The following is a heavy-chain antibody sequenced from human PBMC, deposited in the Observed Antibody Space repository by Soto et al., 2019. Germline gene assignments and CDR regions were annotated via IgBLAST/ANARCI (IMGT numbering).Heavy chain of an antibody. D-gene: IGHD3-3*01. CDR2: ISYDGSNK. CDR1: GFTFSSYG. CDR3: AKDPYRFFGVVIVGYYYYGMDV. Sequence: VQLVESGGGVVQPGRSLRLSCAASGFTFSSYGMHWVRQAPGKGLEWVAVISYDGSNKYYADSVKGRFTISRDNSKNTLYLQMNSLRAEDTAVYYCAKDPYRFFGVVIVGYYYYGMDVWGQGTTVTVSS. J-gene: IGHJ6*02. V-gene: IGHV3-30*18.